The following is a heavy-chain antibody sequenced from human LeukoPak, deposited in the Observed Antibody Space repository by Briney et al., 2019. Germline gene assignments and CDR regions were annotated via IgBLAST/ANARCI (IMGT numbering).Heavy chain of an antibody. D-gene: IGHD4-11*01. CDR2: IRSKAYGGTT. V-gene: IGHV3-49*04. J-gene: IGHJ6*03. CDR1: GFTFSSYG. CDR3: TRLYSNGYYYYYYMDV. Sequence: PGGSLRLSCAASGFTFSSYGMHWVRQAPGKGLEWVGFIRSKAYGGTTEYAASVKGRFTISRDDSKSIAYLQMNSLKTEDTAVYYCTRLYSNGYYYYYYMDVWGKGTTVTVSS.